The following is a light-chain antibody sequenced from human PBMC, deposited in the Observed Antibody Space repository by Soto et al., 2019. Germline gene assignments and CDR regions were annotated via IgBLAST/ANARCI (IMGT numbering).Light chain of an antibody. V-gene: IGLV2-11*01. CDR2: DVS. J-gene: IGLJ2*01. CDR1: SSGVGGYDF. CDR3: CSYAGDLAL. Sequence: QSALTQPRSVSGSPGQSVTISCTVTSSGVGGYDFVSWYQQHPGKAPKLMISDVSKRPSGVPDRFSGSKSGNTASLTISGLQAEDEADYYCCSYAGDLALFGGGTKVTVL.